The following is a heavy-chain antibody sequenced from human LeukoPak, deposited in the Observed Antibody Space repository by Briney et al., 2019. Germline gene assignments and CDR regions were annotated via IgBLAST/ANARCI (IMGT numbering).Heavy chain of an antibody. CDR2: ISSSSSYI. J-gene: IGHJ4*02. CDR3: ARVTAYYYDGSGYFDQ. V-gene: IGHV3-21*01. Sequence: PGGSLRLSCAASGFTFSSYSMNWVRQAPGKGLEWVSSISSSSSYIYYADSVKGRFTISRDNAKNSLYLQMNSLRAEDTAVYYCARVTAYYYDGSGYFDQWGQGTLVTVSS. CDR1: GFTFSSYS. D-gene: IGHD3-22*01.